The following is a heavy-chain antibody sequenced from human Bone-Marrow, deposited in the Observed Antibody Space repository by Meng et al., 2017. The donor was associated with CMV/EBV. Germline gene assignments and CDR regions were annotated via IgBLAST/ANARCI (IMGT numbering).Heavy chain of an antibody. CDR3: ARGGDPRFDY. Sequence: VRRVDFGAEVKQPGASCTVSCKAFGSTFLGYDMHWVRQAPGQGLEWMGWINPNSGGTNYAQKFQGRVTMTRDTSISTAYMELSRLRSDDTAVYYCARGGDPRFDYWGQGTLVTVSS. CDR2: INPNSGGT. V-gene: IGHV1-2*02. J-gene: IGHJ4*02. CDR1: GSTFLGYD.